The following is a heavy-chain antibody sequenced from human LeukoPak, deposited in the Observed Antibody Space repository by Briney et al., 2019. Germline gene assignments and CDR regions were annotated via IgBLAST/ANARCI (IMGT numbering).Heavy chain of an antibody. CDR2: ISSSSSYI. CDR1: GFTFSSYS. CDR3: VGYSSSWYRYNWFDP. J-gene: IGHJ5*02. V-gene: IGHV3-21*01. D-gene: IGHD6-13*01. Sequence: GGSLRLSCAASGFTFSSYSMNWVRQAPGKGLEWVSSISSSSSYIYYADSVKGRFTISRDNAKNSLYLQMNSLRAEDTAVYYCVGYSSSWYRYNWFDPWGQGTLVTVSS.